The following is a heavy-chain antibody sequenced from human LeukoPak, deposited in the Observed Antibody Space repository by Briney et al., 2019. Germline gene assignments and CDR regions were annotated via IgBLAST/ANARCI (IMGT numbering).Heavy chain of an antibody. J-gene: IGHJ6*02. CDR2: IYYIGST. CDR1: GGSTNTYY. V-gene: IGHV4-59*01. Sequence: PSETLSLTCTISGGSTNTYYWSWIRQPPGKGLEWIGYIYYIGSTNYSPSLKSRATISVDTSKNQFSLKLSSVTAADTAVYYCARVAFCSSTSCPLGSMDVWGQGTTVTVSS. D-gene: IGHD2-2*01. CDR3: ARVAFCSSTSCPLGSMDV.